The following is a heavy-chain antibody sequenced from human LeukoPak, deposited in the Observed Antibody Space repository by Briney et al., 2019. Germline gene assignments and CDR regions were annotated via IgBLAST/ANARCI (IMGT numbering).Heavy chain of an antibody. V-gene: IGHV4-39*01. D-gene: IGHD4-17*01. Sequence: SETLSLTCTVSGGSISSSSYYWGWLRQPPGKGLEWIGSIYYSGSTYYNPSLKSLVTISVDTSKNQFSLKLSSVTAADTAVYYCASIYGDYPDAFDIWGQGTMVTVSS. CDR3: ASIYGDYPDAFDI. J-gene: IGHJ3*02. CDR2: IYYSGST. CDR1: GGSISSSSYY.